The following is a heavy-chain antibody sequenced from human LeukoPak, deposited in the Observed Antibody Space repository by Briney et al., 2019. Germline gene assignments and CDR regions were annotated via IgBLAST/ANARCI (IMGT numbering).Heavy chain of an antibody. J-gene: IGHJ4*02. CDR2: IYYSGST. D-gene: IGHD6-13*01. V-gene: IGHV4-39*01. Sequence: SETLSLTCTVSGGSISSSSYYWGWIRQPPGKGLEWIGSIYYSGSTYYNPSLKSRVTISVDTSKTQFSLKLSSVTAADTAVYYCARSIAAPRLKLDFDYWGQGTLVTVSS. CDR1: GGSISSSSYY. CDR3: ARSIAAPRLKLDFDY.